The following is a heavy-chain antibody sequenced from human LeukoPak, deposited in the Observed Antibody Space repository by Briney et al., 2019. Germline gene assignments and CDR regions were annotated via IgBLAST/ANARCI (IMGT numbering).Heavy chain of an antibody. Sequence: SETLSLTCTVSGGSISSYYWSWIRQPPGKGLEWIGYIYYSGSTNYNPSLKSRVTISVDTSKNQFSLKLSSVTAADTAVYYCARAHRWGGSYHIPLGDAFDIWGQGTMVTVSS. CDR1: GGSISSYY. D-gene: IGHD1-26*01. J-gene: IGHJ3*02. CDR3: ARAHRWGGSYHIPLGDAFDI. V-gene: IGHV4-59*01. CDR2: IYYSGST.